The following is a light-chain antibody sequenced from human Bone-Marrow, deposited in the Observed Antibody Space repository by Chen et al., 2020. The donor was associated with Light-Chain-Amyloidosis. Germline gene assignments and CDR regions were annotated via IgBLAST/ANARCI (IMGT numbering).Light chain of an antibody. J-gene: IGLJ2*01. Sequence: SYELTQPPSVSVSPGQTARITCSGDDLPTKYAYWYQQNKGQAPVLVIHRDTERPSGISERFSGSSSGTTATLTISGVQAEDEADYHCQSADSSGTYEVIFGGGTKLTVL. V-gene: IGLV3-25*03. CDR1: DLPTKY. CDR3: QSADSSGTYEVI. CDR2: RDT.